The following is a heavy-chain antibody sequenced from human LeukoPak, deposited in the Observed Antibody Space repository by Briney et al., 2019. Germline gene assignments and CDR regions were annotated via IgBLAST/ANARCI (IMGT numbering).Heavy chain of an antibody. CDR3: AKERPSSWSHPIDY. Sequence: GRSLRLSCAASGFTFDDYAMHWVRQAPGKGLEWVSGISWNSGSIGYADSVKGRFTISRDNAKNTLYLQMNSLRAEDTAVYYCAKERPSSWSHPIDYWGQGTLVTVSS. D-gene: IGHD6-13*01. CDR2: ISWNSGSI. CDR1: GFTFDDYA. J-gene: IGHJ4*02. V-gene: IGHV3-9*01.